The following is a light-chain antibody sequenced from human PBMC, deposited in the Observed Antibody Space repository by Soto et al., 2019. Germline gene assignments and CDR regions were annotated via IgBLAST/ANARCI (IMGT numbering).Light chain of an antibody. V-gene: IGKV1-17*03. Sequence: DIQVTQSPSAMSASVGDRVTITCRASQDISHYLAWFQQEPGKVPKRLIFAVSNLESGVPSRFRGSGSGTEFTLTITSLQPEDFATYYCLQHNSYPWTFGQGTKVDIK. CDR1: QDISHY. J-gene: IGKJ1*01. CDR3: LQHNSYPWT. CDR2: AVS.